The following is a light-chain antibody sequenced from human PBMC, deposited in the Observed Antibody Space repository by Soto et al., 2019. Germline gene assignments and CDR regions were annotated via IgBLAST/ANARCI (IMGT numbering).Light chain of an antibody. Sequence: EILLTKSPATPSLSPGERATLSCRASQSVSSNLAWYQQKPGQAPRLLIYDASRRATGIPDRFSGSGSGTDFTLTISRLEPEDFAVYYCQHCGSSPITFGQGTRLEIK. CDR3: QHCGSSPIT. J-gene: IGKJ5*01. V-gene: IGKV3-20*01. CDR2: DAS. CDR1: QSVSSN.